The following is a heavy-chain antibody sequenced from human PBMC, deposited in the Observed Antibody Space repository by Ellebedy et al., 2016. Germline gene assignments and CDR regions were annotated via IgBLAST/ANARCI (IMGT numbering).Heavy chain of an antibody. J-gene: IGHJ4*02. CDR3: ATLTIPGGSDF. V-gene: IGHV4-61*09. CDR1: GGSITSGAYY. CDR2: IYTSGRS. Sequence: SETLSLXCTVSGGSITSGAYYWSWVRQSAGKGLEWIGHIYTSGRSIYNPSFKSRVTMSVDTSKNHFSLYLKSVTAADTAVYYCATLTIPGGSDFWGQGTLVTVSS. D-gene: IGHD3-3*01.